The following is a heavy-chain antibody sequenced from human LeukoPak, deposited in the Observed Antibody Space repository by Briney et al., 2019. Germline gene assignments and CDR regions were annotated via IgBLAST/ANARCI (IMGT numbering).Heavy chain of an antibody. V-gene: IGHV3-30*18. D-gene: IGHD1-1*01. CDR2: ISYDGSNK. Sequence: GRSLRLSCAASGFTFSSYGMHWVRQAPGKGLEWVAVISYDGSNKYYADSVKGRFTISRDNSKNTLYLQMNSLRAEDTAVYYCSKVGRYNWNDFGIDYWGQGTLVTVSS. CDR1: GFTFSSYG. J-gene: IGHJ4*02. CDR3: SKVGRYNWNDFGIDY.